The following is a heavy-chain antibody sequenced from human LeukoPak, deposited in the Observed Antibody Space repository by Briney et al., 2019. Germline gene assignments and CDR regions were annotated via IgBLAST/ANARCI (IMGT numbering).Heavy chain of an antibody. D-gene: IGHD4-17*01. CDR3: ARDPRSRTTVTTPNY. CDR2: IPYDGSNK. J-gene: IGHJ4*02. Sequence: PGGSLRLSCAASGFTFSSYAMHWVRQAPGKGLEWVAVIPYDGSNKYYADSVKGRFTISRDNSKNTLYLQMNSLRAEDTAVYYCARDPRSRTTVTTPNYWGQGTLVTVSS. V-gene: IGHV3-30*04. CDR1: GFTFSSYA.